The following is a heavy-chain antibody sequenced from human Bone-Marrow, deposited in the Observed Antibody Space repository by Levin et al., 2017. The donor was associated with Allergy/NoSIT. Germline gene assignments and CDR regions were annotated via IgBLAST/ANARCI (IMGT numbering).Heavy chain of an antibody. CDR3: ARYPGDGDYPPPRGEDYGMDV. CDR1: GYTFTGYY. V-gene: IGHV1-2*04. CDR2: INPNSGGT. D-gene: IGHD4-17*01. J-gene: IGHJ6*02. Sequence: GESLKISCKASGYTFTGYYMHWVRQAPGQGLEWMGWINPNSGGTNYAQKFQGWVTMTRDTSISTAYMELSRLRSDDTAVYYCARYPGDGDYPPPRGEDYGMDVWGQGTTVTVSS.